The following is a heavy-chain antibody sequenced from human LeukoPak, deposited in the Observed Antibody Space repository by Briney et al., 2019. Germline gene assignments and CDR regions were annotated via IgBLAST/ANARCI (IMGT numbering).Heavy chain of an antibody. CDR2: IYHTGTT. Sequence: PSETLCLTCAVSGYSISSGYYWSWLRQPPGKGLEWIASIYHTGTTYYNPSLKSRVTISLDTSKNQFSLKLSSVTAADTAVYYCGRDLGGSGSYYYEWGQGTLVTVSS. J-gene: IGHJ4*02. CDR1: GYSISSGYY. CDR3: GRDLGGSGSYYYE. V-gene: IGHV4-38-2*02. D-gene: IGHD3-10*01.